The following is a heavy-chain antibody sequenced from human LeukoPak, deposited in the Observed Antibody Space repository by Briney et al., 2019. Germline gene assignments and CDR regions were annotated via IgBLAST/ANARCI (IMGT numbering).Heavy chain of an antibody. CDR1: GYIFTGYY. CDR2: INPNSGGT. CDR3: ARGGRGRASCGGDCSPPSY. D-gene: IGHD2-21*02. V-gene: IGHV1-2*02. J-gene: IGHJ4*02. Sequence: GASVKVSCKASGYIFTGYYMHWVRQAPGQGLEWMGWINPNSGGTNYAQKFQGRVTMTRDTSISTAYMELSRLRSDDTAVYYCARGGRGRASCGGDCSPPSYWGQGTLVTVSS.